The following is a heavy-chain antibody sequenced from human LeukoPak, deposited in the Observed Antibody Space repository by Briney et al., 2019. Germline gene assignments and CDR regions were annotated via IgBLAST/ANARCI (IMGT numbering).Heavy chain of an antibody. Sequence: PGGSLRLSCAASGFTFSSYSMNWVRQAPGKGLEWVSSISSSSSYIYYADSVKGRFTISRDNAKNSLYLQMNSLRAEDTAVYYCAKDLLSYGVEDVWGQGTTVTVSS. CDR1: GFTFSSYS. V-gene: IGHV3-21*04. J-gene: IGHJ6*02. CDR3: AKDLLSYGVEDV. D-gene: IGHD5-18*01. CDR2: ISSSSSYI.